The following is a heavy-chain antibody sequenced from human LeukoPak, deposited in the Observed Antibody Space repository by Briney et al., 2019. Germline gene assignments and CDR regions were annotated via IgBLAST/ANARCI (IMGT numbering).Heavy chain of an antibody. CDR2: ISWNSGSI. Sequence: PGGSLRLSCAASGFTFDDYAMHWVRQASGKGLEWVSGISWNSGSIGYADSVKGRFTISRDNSKNTLYLQMNSLRAEDTAVYYCARDTAMALDYWGQGTLVTVSS. V-gene: IGHV3-9*01. CDR3: ARDTAMALDY. CDR1: GFTFDDYA. J-gene: IGHJ4*02. D-gene: IGHD5-18*01.